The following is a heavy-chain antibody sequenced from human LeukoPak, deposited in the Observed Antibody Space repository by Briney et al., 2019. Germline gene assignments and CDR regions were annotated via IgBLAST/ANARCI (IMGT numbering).Heavy chain of an antibody. CDR1: GGSISSSSYY. Sequence: PSETLSLTCIVSGGSISSSSYYWDWIRQAPGEGLEWIGNFYDSGNTRYNPSLKSRVTISGDTSKNRFSLKLTSVTAADTAVYYCARGRQTRNGRGLWHYDYGDYGDWFDPWGQGTLVTVSS. J-gene: IGHJ5*02. CDR3: ARGRQTRNGRGLWHYDYGDYGDWFDP. V-gene: IGHV4-39*01. CDR2: FYDSGNT. D-gene: IGHD4-17*01.